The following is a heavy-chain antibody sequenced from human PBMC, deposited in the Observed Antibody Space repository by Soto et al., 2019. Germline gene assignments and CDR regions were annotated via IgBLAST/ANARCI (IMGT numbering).Heavy chain of an antibody. CDR2: IYHSGST. D-gene: IGHD3-10*01. CDR1: SGSISSSNW. Sequence: SETLSLTCAVSSGSISSSNWWSWVRQPPGKGLEWIGEIYHSGSTNYNPSLKSRVTISVDKSKNQFSLKLSSVTAADTAVYYCARIYGSGLAFDYWGQGTLVTVSS. V-gene: IGHV4-4*02. J-gene: IGHJ4*02. CDR3: ARIYGSGLAFDY.